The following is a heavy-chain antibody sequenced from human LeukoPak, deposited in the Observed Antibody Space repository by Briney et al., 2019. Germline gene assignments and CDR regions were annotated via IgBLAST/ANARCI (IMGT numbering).Heavy chain of an antibody. J-gene: IGHJ3*02. D-gene: IGHD3-10*01. V-gene: IGHV4-39*07. Sequence: SETLSLTCTVPGGSISSSSYYWGWIRQPPGKGLEWIGSIYYSGSTYYNPSLKSRVTISVDTSKNQFSLKLSSVTAADTAVYYCARDNGLGFIRAFDIWGQGTMVTVSS. CDR3: ARDNGLGFIRAFDI. CDR2: IYYSGST. CDR1: GGSISSSSYY.